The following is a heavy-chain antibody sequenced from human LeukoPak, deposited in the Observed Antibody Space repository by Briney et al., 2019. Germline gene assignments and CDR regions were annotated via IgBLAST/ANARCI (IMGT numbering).Heavy chain of an antibody. J-gene: IGHJ4*02. CDR1: GGSINTYS. Sequence: PSETLSLTCTVSGGSINTYSWSWIRQPPGRGLEWIGYIYYSGTTKYNPSLKSPVTISVDTSKNQFSLQLSSVTAADTAVYYCATSQGGGYYDSSGYYQYYFDSWGQGTLATVSS. V-gene: IGHV4-59*01. CDR3: ATSQGGGYYDSSGYYQYYFDS. D-gene: IGHD3-22*01. CDR2: IYYSGTT.